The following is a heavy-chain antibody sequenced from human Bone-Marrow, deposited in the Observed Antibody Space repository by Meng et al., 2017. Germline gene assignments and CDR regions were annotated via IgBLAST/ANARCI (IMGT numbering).Heavy chain of an antibody. CDR3: ATGTMVRGGLAPFYYYGMDV. D-gene: IGHD3-10*01. V-gene: IGHV1-24*01. CDR1: GYTLIELS. Sequence: ASVKVSCKVSGYTLIELSMHWVRQAPGKGLEWMGGFDPEDSETIYAQKFQGRVTMTEDTSTDTAYMELSSLRSEDTAVYYCATGTMVRGGLAPFYYYGMDVWGQGTTVTVSS. CDR2: FDPEDSET. J-gene: IGHJ6*02.